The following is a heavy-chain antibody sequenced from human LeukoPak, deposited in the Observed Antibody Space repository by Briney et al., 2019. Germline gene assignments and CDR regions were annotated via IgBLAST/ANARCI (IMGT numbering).Heavy chain of an antibody. D-gene: IGHD1-26*01. CDR2: INWNSGGI. CDR3: AKVRAPLSGNSYYFDY. CDR1: GFTFDDYA. J-gene: IGHJ4*02. V-gene: IGHV3-9*01. Sequence: GGSLRLSCTASGFTFDDYAMHWVRQAPGKGLEWVSGINWNSGGIAYADSVKGRFTISRDNAKNSLYLQMNSLRPEDTALYYCAKVRAPLSGNSYYFDYWGQGTLVTDSS.